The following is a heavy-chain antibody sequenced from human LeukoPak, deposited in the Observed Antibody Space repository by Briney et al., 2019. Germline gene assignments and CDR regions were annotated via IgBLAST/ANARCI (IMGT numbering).Heavy chain of an antibody. CDR1: GYTFTSYD. Sequence: ASVKVSCKASGYTFTSYDINWVRQATGQGLEWMGWMNPNSGNTGYAQKFQGRVTMTRNTSISTAYMELSSLRSEDTAVYYCARGMVVTAIRIPYYYYYMGVWGKGTTVTVSS. V-gene: IGHV1-8*01. CDR3: ARGMVVTAIRIPYYYYYMGV. J-gene: IGHJ6*03. CDR2: MNPNSGNT. D-gene: IGHD2-21*02.